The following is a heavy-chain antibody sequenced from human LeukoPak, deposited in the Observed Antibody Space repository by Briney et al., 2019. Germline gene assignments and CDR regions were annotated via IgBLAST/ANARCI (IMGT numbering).Heavy chain of an antibody. CDR3: TTARSYYGMDV. Sequence: GGSLRLSCATSGFTFGTYAMHWVRQAPGKGLEWVGRIKSKTDGGTAGSAAPVKGRFTISRDDSKNTLYLEMNNLKTDDTAVYYCTTARSYYGMDVWGQGTTVTVSS. CDR2: IKSKTDGGTA. CDR1: GFTFGTYA. V-gene: IGHV3-15*01. J-gene: IGHJ6*02.